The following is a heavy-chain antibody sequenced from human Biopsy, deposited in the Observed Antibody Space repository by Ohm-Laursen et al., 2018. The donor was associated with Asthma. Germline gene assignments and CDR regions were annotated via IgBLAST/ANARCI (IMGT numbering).Heavy chain of an antibody. CDR2: INSVFGTT. V-gene: IGHV1-69*13. CDR3: ARKAGSCISRTCYSLDF. CDR1: GGTFNTYV. Sequence: ASVKVSCKSLGGTFNTYVIGWVRQAPGQGLEWTGGINSVFGTTTYPQKFQDRVTITADDSTSTVYMELSSLRSEDTVVYYCARKAGSCISRTCYSLDFWGQGTLVTVSS. J-gene: IGHJ4*02. D-gene: IGHD2-2*01.